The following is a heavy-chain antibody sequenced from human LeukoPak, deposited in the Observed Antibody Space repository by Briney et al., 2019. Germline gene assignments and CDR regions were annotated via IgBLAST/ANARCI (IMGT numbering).Heavy chain of an antibody. D-gene: IGHD1-26*01. J-gene: IGHJ4*02. CDR3: AKEYSSGSYFDY. Sequence: GGSLRLSCAASGFTSSSYGMHWVRQAPGKGLEWVAVISYDGSNKYYADSVKGRFTISRDNSKNTLYLQMNSLRAEDTAVYYCAKEYSSGSYFDYWGQGTLVTVSS. CDR2: ISYDGSNK. V-gene: IGHV3-30*18. CDR1: GFTSSSYG.